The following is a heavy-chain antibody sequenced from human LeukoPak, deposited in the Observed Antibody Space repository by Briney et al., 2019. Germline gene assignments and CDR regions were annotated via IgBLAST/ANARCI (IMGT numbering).Heavy chain of an antibody. Sequence: PGGSLRLSCVASGFTFSDSAIHWVRQSSGKGLEWIGHMDKETNLYATALAASVKGRFTVSRDDSKNTAYLHMNSLKTEDTALYYCTRESGTYNWCDPWGQGTLVTVSS. V-gene: IGHV3-73*01. CDR1: GFTFSDSA. J-gene: IGHJ5*02. CDR3: TRESGTYNWCDP. CDR2: MDKETNLYAT. D-gene: IGHD1-26*01.